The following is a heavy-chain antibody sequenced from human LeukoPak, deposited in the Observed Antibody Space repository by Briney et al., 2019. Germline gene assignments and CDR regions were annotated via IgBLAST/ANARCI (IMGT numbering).Heavy chain of an antibody. CDR3: ARGWGSSVYASAFDI. D-gene: IGHD3-22*01. V-gene: IGHV3-33*01. CDR2: IWYEGNNK. CDR1: GFTFSSYG. J-gene: IGHJ3*02. Sequence: GGSLRLSCAASGFTFSSYGMHWVRQAPGKGLEWEALIWYEGNNKKYADSVKGRITISRDNSKNTLYLEMNSLRADDTAVYYCARGWGSSVYASAFDIWGQGTMVTISS.